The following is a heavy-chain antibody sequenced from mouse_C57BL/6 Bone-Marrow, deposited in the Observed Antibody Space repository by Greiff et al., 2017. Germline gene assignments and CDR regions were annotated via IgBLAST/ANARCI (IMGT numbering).Heavy chain of an antibody. J-gene: IGHJ2*01. CDR3: ATTGFDY. V-gene: IGHV1-69*01. Sequence: QVQLQQSGAELVMPGASVKLSCKASGYTFTSYWMHWVKQRPGQGLEWIGEIDPSDSYTNYNQKFKGKSTLTVDKSSSTAYMQLSSLTSEYSAVYYCATTGFDYWGQGTTLTVSS. D-gene: IGHD4-1*02. CDR1: GYTFTSYW. CDR2: IDPSDSYT.